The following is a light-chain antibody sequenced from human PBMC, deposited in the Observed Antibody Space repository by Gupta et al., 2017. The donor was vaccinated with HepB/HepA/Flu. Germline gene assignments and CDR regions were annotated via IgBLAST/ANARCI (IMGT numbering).Light chain of an antibody. J-gene: IGLJ2*01. CDR1: SFNIGSNT. CDR2: NND. CDR3: AAWDDSLDGAV. Sequence: QSVLTQPPSASGTPGQRVTISCSGSSFNIGSNTVHWYQHLPGTAPKIVIYNNDQRPSGVPDRFSGSKSGSSASLAISGLQAEDESYYHCAAWDDSLDGAVFGGGTKVTVL. V-gene: IGLV1-44*01.